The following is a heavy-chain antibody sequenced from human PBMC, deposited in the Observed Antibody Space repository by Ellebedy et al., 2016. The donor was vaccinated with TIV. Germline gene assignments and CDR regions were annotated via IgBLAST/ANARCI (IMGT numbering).Heavy chain of an antibody. CDR1: GFTFSNYN. Sequence: GGSLRLSCAASGFTFSNYNMNWVRQAPGKGLEWVASISSSSTYIYDADSVKGRFTISRDNAKNSLYLQMSSLRAEDTAVYYCARNPQGVPFDYWGQGTLVTVSS. J-gene: IGHJ4*02. D-gene: IGHD2-8*01. V-gene: IGHV3-21*01. CDR2: ISSSSTYI. CDR3: ARNPQGVPFDY.